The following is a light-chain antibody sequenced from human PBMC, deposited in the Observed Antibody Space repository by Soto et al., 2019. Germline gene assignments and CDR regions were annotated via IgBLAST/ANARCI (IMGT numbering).Light chain of an antibody. V-gene: IGKV3-15*01. J-gene: IGKJ4*02. CDR3: QQYSSSLT. CDR2: GAS. CDR1: QSVGCP. Sequence: EIFMTQSPATLSVFPGERVILSCRASQSVGCPLAWYQQKPGQAPRLLIRGASTRATGVPARFSGSGSGTEFTLTISSRQSEVFAVYYCQQYSSSLTFGGGTTLEIK.